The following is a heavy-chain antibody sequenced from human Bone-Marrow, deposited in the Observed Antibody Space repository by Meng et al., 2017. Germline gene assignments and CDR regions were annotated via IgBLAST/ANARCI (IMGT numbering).Heavy chain of an antibody. CDR3: ARDLGVDGSEMDDAFDI. CDR2: INSDGSST. Sequence: GGSLRLSCAASGFTFSSYWMHWVRQAPGKGLVWVSRINSDGSSTSYADSVKGRFTISRDNAKNTLYLQMNSLRAEDTAVYCCARDLGVDGSEMDDAFDIWGQGTMVTVSS. CDR1: GFTFSSYW. D-gene: IGHD3-10*01. V-gene: IGHV3-74*01. J-gene: IGHJ3*02.